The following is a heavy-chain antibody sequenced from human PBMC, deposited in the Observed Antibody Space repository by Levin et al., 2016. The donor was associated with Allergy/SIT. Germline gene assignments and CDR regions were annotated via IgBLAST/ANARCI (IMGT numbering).Heavy chain of an antibody. Sequence: GGSLRLSCAASGFTFSSYSMNWVRQAPGKGLEWVSSISSSSSYIYYADSVKGRFTISRDNAKNSLYLQMNSLRAEDTAVYYCARDLLAVAGKYYGMDVWGQGTTVTVSS. CDR2: ISSSSSYI. CDR3: ARDLLAVAGKYYGMDV. J-gene: IGHJ6*02. CDR1: GFTFSSYS. V-gene: IGHV3-21*01. D-gene: IGHD6-19*01.